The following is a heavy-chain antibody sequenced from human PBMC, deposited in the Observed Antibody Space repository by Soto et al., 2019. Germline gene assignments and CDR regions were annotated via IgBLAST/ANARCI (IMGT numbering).Heavy chain of an antibody. D-gene: IGHD5-12*01. CDR2: IDYSSST. V-gene: IGHV4-31*03. CDR3: ARGWRDGYTGLYYFDH. J-gene: IGHJ4*02. CDR1: GGSIDSSHF. Sequence: QVQLKESGPGLVKPSQTLSLTCTVSGGSIDSSHFWSWIRQQPGKGLAWIGYIDYSSSTYDTPSLKSRVIISSDTSANQFSLRLSSVTAADTAVFFCARGWRDGYTGLYYFDHWGQGTLVTVSS.